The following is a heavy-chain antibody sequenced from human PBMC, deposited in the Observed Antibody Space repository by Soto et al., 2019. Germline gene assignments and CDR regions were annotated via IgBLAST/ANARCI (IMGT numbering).Heavy chain of an antibody. CDR3: ARFEDTAMVNYYYYGMDV. Sequence: ASVKVSCKASGYTFTGYYMHWVRQAPGQGLEWMGWISAYNGNTNYAQKLQGRVTMTTDTSTSTAYMELRSLRSDDTAVYYCARFEDTAMVNYYYYGMDVWGQGTTVTVSS. CDR2: ISAYNGNT. CDR1: GYTFTGYY. D-gene: IGHD5-18*01. J-gene: IGHJ6*02. V-gene: IGHV1-18*04.